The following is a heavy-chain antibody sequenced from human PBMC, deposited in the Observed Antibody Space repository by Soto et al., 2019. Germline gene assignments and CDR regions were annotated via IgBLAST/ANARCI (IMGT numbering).Heavy chain of an antibody. CDR2: IYYSGST. J-gene: IGHJ5*02. V-gene: IGHV4-31*03. CDR1: GGSISSGGYY. Sequence: QVQLQESGPGLVKPSQTLSLTCTVSGGSISSGGYYWSWIRQHPGKGLEWIGYIYYSGSTYYNPSLKSRVTIXXDXSXXQFSLKLSSVTAADTAVYYCARDRGGWYEFNWFDPWGQGTLVTVSS. CDR3: ARDRGGWYEFNWFDP. D-gene: IGHD6-19*01.